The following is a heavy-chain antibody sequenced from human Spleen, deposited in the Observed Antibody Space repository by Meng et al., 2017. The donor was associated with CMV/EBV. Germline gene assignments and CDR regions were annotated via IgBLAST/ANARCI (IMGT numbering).Heavy chain of an antibody. CDR2: IWYDGSNK. Sequence: GESLKISCAASGFTFSSYGMHWVRQAPGKGLEWVAVIWYDGSNKYYADSVKGRFTISRDNSKNTLYLQMNSLRAEDTAVYYCAKDDFWSGYYPTYYYYGMDVWGQGTTVTVSS. CDR1: GFTFSSYG. J-gene: IGHJ6*02. D-gene: IGHD3-3*01. CDR3: AKDDFWSGYYPTYYYYGMDV. V-gene: IGHV3-33*06.